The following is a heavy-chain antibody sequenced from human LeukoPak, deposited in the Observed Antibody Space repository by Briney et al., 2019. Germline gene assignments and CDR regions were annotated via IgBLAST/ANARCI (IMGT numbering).Heavy chain of an antibody. J-gene: IGHJ6*02. D-gene: IGHD3-3*01. CDR3: ARCYDFWSGYYYGGMDV. CDR2: ISYDGSNK. CDR1: GFTFSSYG. V-gene: IGHV3-30*19. Sequence: PGRSLRLSCAASGFTFSSYGMHWVRQAPGKGLEWVAVISYDGSNKYYADSVKGRFTISRDNSKNTLYLQMNSLRAEDTAVYYCARCYDFWSGYYYGGMDVWGQGTTVTVSS.